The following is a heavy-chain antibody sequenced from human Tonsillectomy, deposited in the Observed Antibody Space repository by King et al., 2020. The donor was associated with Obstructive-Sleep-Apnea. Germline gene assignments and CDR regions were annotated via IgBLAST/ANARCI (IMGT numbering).Heavy chain of an antibody. J-gene: IGHJ6*02. Sequence: QLQESGPGLVKPSQTLSLTCTVSGGSISSGGYYWNWIRQHPGKGLGWIGDISYSGSTPYNPSLKSRLTISVDTSKNQFSLKLSSVTPADTAVYYGARDLRVGVSNYYYGMDVWGQGTTVTVSS. CDR2: ISYSGST. CDR3: ARDLRVGVSNYYYGMDV. D-gene: IGHD5/OR15-5a*01. CDR1: GGSISSGGYY. V-gene: IGHV4-31*03.